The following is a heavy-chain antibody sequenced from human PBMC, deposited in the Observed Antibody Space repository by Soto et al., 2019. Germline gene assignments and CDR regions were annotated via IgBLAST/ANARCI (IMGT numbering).Heavy chain of an antibody. CDR1: GFTFSSYG. V-gene: IGHV3-30*18. J-gene: IGHJ4*02. CDR2: ISYDGSNK. D-gene: IGHD3-3*01. CDR3: AKALRWASEGVVTSGDY. Sequence: QVQLVESGGGVVQPGRSLRLSCAASGFTFSSYGMHWVRQAPGKGLEWVAVISYDGSNKYYADSVKGRFTISRDNFKNTLYLQMNSLRAKGTAVYFCAKALRWASEGVVTSGDYWGQGTLVTDSS.